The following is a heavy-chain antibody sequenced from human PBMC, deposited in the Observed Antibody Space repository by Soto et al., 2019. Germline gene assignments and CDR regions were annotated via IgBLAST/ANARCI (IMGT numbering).Heavy chain of an antibody. CDR1: GGTFSSYA. CDR3: ARVLECVRGLSNWFDP. CDR2: IIPIFGTA. Sequence: QVQLVQSGAEVKKPGSSVKVSCRASGGTFSSYAISWVRQAPGQGLEWMGGIIPIFGTANYAQNFQGRVTITADESTSTAYMELSSLRSEDTAVYYCARVLECVRGLSNWFDPWGQGTLVTVSS. J-gene: IGHJ5*02. V-gene: IGHV1-69*01. D-gene: IGHD3-3*01.